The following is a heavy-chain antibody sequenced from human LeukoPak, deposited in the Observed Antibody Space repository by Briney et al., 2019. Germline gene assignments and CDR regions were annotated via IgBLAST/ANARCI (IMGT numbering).Heavy chain of an antibody. V-gene: IGHV1-2*02. CDR1: GYTFTGYY. D-gene: IGHD5-24*01. CDR3: ARVRRDMATMGGYFDY. CDR2: INPNSGDT. Sequence: ASVKVSCGASGYTFTGYYMHWVRQAPGQGLEGMGWINPNSGDTNYAQKFRGRVTMTRDTSISTAYMELSRLRSDDTAVYYCARVRRDMATMGGYFDYWGQGTLVTVSA. J-gene: IGHJ4*02.